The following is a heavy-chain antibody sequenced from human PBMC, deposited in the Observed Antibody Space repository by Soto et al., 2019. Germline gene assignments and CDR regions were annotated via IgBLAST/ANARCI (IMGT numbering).Heavy chain of an antibody. CDR2: INAGNGNT. J-gene: IGHJ4*02. Sequence: QVQLVQSGAEVKKPGASVKVSCKASGYTFTSYAMHWVRQAPGQRREWMGWINAGNGNTKYSQKFQGRVTITRDTSASTAYMELSSLRSEDTAVYYCARVSSGWAFDYWGQGTLVTVSS. CDR3: ARVSSGWAFDY. D-gene: IGHD6-19*01. V-gene: IGHV1-3*01. CDR1: GYTFTSYA.